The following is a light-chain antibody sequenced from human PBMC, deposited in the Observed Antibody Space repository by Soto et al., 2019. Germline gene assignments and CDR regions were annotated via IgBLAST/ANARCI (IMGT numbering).Light chain of an antibody. CDR3: QQYDNLPFT. CDR2: DAS. Sequence: DIQMTQSPSSLSAYVGDRVTITYQASQDISNYLNWYHQKPGKAPKLLIYDASNLETGIPSRFSGSGSGTDFTFTISSLQPEDIATYYCQQYDNLPFTFGGGTKVEIK. J-gene: IGKJ4*01. CDR1: QDISNY. V-gene: IGKV1-33*01.